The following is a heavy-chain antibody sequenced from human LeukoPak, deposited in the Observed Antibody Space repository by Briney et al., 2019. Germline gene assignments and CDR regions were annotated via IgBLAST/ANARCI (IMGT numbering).Heavy chain of an antibody. Sequence: GGSLRLACAASGFTFSSYAMSWVRQAPGKGLEWVSAISISGENTYYADSVKGRFTISRDTSRNTLYLQMHSLRAEDTAVYYCARLISTSSSRFSDYWGQGTLVTISS. CDR2: ISISGENT. J-gene: IGHJ4*02. D-gene: IGHD6-6*01. CDR3: ARLISTSSSRFSDY. CDR1: GFTFSSYA. V-gene: IGHV3-23*01.